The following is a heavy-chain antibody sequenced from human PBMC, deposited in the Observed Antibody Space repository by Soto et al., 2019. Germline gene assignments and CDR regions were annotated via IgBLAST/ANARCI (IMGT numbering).Heavy chain of an antibody. CDR3: ARFLAGGYSSSSRSFDY. J-gene: IGHJ4*02. CDR2: IYWDDDK. D-gene: IGHD6-6*01. V-gene: IGHV2-5*02. Sequence: QITLKESGPTLVKPTQTLTLTCTFSGFSLSTSGVGVGWIRQPPGKALEWLALIYWDDDKRNSPSLKSRLTITKDTSKNQVVLTMTNMDPVDTATYYCARFLAGGYSSSSRSFDYWGQGTLVTVSS. CDR1: GFSLSTSGVG.